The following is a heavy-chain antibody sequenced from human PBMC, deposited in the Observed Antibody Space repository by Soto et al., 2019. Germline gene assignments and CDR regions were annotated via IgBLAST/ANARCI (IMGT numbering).Heavy chain of an antibody. D-gene: IGHD5-18*01. J-gene: IGHJ5*02. CDR2: VYYSGTP. CDR3: ARADTAIDPLRS. CDR1: VRSPRQSTYF. V-gene: IGHV4-39*01. Sequence: SETLSQTRAVSVRSPRQSTYFCPWIRQPPGSGLEWIASVYYSGTPYYNPSLKSRVTISIATSKTQVSLNLNSLTAADTAIYYCARADTAIDPLRSWGQVILVT.